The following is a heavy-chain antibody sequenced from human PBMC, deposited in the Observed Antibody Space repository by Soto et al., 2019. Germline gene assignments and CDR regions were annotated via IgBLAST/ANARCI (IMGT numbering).Heavy chain of an antibody. Sequence: GASVKVSCKVSGYTLTELSMHWVRQAPGKGLEWMGGFDPEDGETIYAQKFQGRVTMTEDTSTDTAYMELSSLRSEDTAVYYCASSLVIAARINSYYDGMDVWGQGTTVTVSS. CDR1: GYTLTELS. V-gene: IGHV1-24*01. CDR2: FDPEDGET. J-gene: IGHJ6*02. CDR3: ASSLVIAARINSYYDGMDV. D-gene: IGHD6-6*01.